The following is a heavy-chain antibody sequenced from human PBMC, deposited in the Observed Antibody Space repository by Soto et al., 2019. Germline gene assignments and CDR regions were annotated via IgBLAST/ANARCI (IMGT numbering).Heavy chain of an antibody. CDR1: GYTFTSYG. CDR3: ARVRDFGVVIPGNDAFDI. Sequence: ASVKVSCKASGYTFTSYGISWVRQAPGQGLEWMGWISAYNGNTNYAQKLQGRVTMTTDTSTSTAYMELRSLRSDDKAVYYCARVRDFGVVIPGNDAFDIWGQGTMVTVSS. D-gene: IGHD3-3*01. J-gene: IGHJ3*02. V-gene: IGHV1-18*01. CDR2: ISAYNGNT.